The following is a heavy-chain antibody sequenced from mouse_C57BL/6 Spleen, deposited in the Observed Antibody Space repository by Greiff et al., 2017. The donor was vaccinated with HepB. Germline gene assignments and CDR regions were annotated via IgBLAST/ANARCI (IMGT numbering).Heavy chain of an antibody. V-gene: IGHV1-55*01. D-gene: IGHD2-5*01. CDR1: GYTFTSYW. CDR3: VRWDSNYPWFAY. J-gene: IGHJ3*01. Sequence: QVQLQQPGAELVKPGASVKMSCKASGYTFTSYWITWVKQRPGQGLEWIGDIYPGSGSTNYNEKFKSKATLTVDTSSSTAYMQRSSLTSEDSAVYYSVRWDSNYPWFAYWGQGTLVTVSA. CDR2: IYPGSGST.